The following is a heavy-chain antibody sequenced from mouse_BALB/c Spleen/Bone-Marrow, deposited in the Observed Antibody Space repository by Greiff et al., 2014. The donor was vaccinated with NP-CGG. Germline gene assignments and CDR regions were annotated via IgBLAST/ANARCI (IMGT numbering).Heavy chain of an antibody. J-gene: IGHJ4*01. CDR1: GFSLTSSG. Sequence: VQLVESGPGLVAPSQSLSITCTVSGFSLTSSGVSWIRQPPGKGLEWLGVIWGDGSTKYHSALISRLSFTKDNSKSRVFLKLNSLHTDDTATYYCAKPEDGYAMDYWGQGTSVTVSS. CDR2: IWGDGST. V-gene: IGHV2-3*01. D-gene: IGHD2-3*01. CDR3: AKPEDGYAMDY.